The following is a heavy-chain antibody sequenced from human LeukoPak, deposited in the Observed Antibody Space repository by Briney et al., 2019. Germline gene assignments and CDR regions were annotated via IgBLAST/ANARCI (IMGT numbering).Heavy chain of an antibody. Sequence: GESLKIPCKGSGYSFTSYWIRWVRQMPGKGLEWMGIIYPGDSDTRYSPSFQGQVTISADKSISTAYLQWSSLKASDTAMYYCARLPTTYGSPPDYWGQGTLVTVSS. CDR2: IYPGDSDT. J-gene: IGHJ4*02. CDR3: ARLPTTYGSPPDY. D-gene: IGHD4-17*01. V-gene: IGHV5-51*01. CDR1: GYSFTSYW.